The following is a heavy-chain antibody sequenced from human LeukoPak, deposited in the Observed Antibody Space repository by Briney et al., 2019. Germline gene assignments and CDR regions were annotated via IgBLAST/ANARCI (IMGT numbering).Heavy chain of an antibody. CDR1: GYTFTSYA. D-gene: IGHD3-9*01. V-gene: IGHV1-3*01. CDR3: AIGEDFDIFDY. Sequence: ASVKVSCKASGYTFTSYAMHWVRQAPGQRLEWMGWINAGNGNTKYSQKLQGRVTMTTDTSTSTAYMELRSLRSDDTAVYYCAIGEDFDIFDYWGQGTLVTVSS. J-gene: IGHJ4*02. CDR2: INAGNGNT.